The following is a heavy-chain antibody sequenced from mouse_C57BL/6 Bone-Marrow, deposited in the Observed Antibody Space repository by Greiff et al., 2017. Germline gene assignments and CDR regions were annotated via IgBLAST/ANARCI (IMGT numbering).Heavy chain of an antibody. CDR2: IWSGGST. CDR1: GFSLTRYG. J-gene: IGHJ1*03. CDR3: AKRGGSYGYCDV. Sequence: VQRVESGPGLVQPSQSLSITCTVSGFSLTRYGVHWVRQPPGKGLEWLGVIWSGGSTDYNAAFISRLSISKDNSKSQVFFKMNSLQADDTAIYYGAKRGGSYGYCDVWGTGTTVTVSA. V-gene: IGHV2-4*01.